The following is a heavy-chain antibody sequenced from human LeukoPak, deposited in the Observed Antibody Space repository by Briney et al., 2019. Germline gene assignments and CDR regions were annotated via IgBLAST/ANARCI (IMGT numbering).Heavy chain of an antibody. V-gene: IGHV5-51*01. CDR2: FHPGDSET. CDR1: GYSFNKHW. CDR3: ARTIAFYYDSSSYMDF. Sequence: GESLKISCKTSGYSFNKHWIGWVRQKPGKGLEWMGIFHPGDSETRSSPSFQGLVTMSADQSITTAYLQWNSLKASDTAMYFCARTIAFYYDSSSYMDFWGQGTQVIVSS. D-gene: IGHD3-22*01. J-gene: IGHJ4*02.